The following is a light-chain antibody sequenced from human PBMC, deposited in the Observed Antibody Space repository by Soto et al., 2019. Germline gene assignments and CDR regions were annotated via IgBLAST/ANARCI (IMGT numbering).Light chain of an antibody. CDR1: QSVAYTY. Sequence: EIVLTQSPATLSLSPGERATLSCRASQSVAYTYLAWFQQKPGQAPRLLIYGASSRATGIPDRFSGSGSGTDFTLTISRLEPEDFAVYYCQQYGRTFGQGTKVDIK. V-gene: IGKV3-20*01. CDR2: GAS. CDR3: QQYGRT. J-gene: IGKJ1*01.